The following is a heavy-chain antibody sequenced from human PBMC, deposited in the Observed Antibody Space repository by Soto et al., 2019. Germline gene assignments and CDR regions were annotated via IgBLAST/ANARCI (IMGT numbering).Heavy chain of an antibody. Sequence: QVQLQESGPGLVKPSDTLSLTCAVSGYSISSSNWWGWIRQPPGKGLEWIGYIYYSGSTYYNPSPQXRXTXSXXTSKNQFSLKLSSVTAVDTAVYYCARSYRDYGMDVWGQGTTVTVSS. CDR3: ARSYRDYGMDV. J-gene: IGHJ6*02. CDR2: IYYSGST. D-gene: IGHD5-18*01. CDR1: GYSISSSNW. V-gene: IGHV4-28*01.